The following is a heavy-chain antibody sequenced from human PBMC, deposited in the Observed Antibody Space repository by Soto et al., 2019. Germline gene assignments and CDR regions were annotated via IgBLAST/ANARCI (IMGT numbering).Heavy chain of an antibody. J-gene: IGHJ4*02. CDR3: ARVRQKIYYSDSRGSTNEYYFHY. CDR2: ISYSGST. CDR1: GGSVSSGNYY. Sequence: SETLSLTCTVSGGSVSSGNYYWSWIRQHPGKGLEWIGYISYSGSTYYNPSLKSRVAIFIDTSKSQFSLELSSVTAADTAVYYCARVRQKIYYSDSRGSTNEYYFHYWGQGTLVTVSS. D-gene: IGHD3-22*01. V-gene: IGHV4-31*03.